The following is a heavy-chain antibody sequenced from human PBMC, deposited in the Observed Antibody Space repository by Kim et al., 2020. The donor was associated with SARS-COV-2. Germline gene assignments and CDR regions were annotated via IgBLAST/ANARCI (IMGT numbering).Heavy chain of an antibody. V-gene: IGHV4-34*01. CDR3: ARGYSSGWSRRGYFDY. CDR2: INHSGST. CDR1: GGSFSGYY. J-gene: IGHJ4*02. D-gene: IGHD6-19*01. Sequence: SETLSLTCAVYGGSFSGYYWSWIRQPPGKGLEWMGEINHSGSTNYNPSLKSRVTISVDTSKNQFSLKLSSVTAADTAVYYCARGYSSGWSRRGYFDYWGQGTLVTVSS.